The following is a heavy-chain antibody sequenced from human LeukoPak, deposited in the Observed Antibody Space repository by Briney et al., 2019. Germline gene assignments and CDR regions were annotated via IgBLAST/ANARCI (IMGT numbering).Heavy chain of an antibody. D-gene: IGHD5-12*01. V-gene: IGHV3-15*01. J-gene: IGHJ4*01. Sequence: GGSLRLSCAASGFSFNKVWLNWVRQAPGGGLEWVGRIKSTTDGGTADYAAPVKGRFSISRDDSKNILYLQMNSLKTEDTAVYYCTTAGIVAAVLRHYWGKGTLVTVSS. CDR2: IKSTTDGGTA. CDR1: GFSFNKVW. CDR3: TTAGIVAAVLRHY.